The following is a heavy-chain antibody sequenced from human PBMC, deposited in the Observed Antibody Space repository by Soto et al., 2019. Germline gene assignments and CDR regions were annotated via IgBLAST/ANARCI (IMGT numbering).Heavy chain of an antibody. V-gene: IGHV4-59*08. Sequence: QVQLQESGPGLVKPSETLSLTCTVSGGSISSYYWSWIRQPPGKGLEWIGYIFYSGSTNYNPSLKSLVTISVEPSKNQFSLKLSSVTAADPAVYYCARLYGGSLDYWGQGTLVTVSS. J-gene: IGHJ4*02. CDR1: GGSISSYY. D-gene: IGHD4-17*01. CDR3: ARLYGGSLDY. CDR2: IFYSGST.